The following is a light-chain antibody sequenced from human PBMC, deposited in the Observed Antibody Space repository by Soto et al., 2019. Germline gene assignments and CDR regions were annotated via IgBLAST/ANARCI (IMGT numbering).Light chain of an antibody. CDR3: HQYGSSPAT. CDR2: GAS. Sequence: EIVLTQSPGTLSLYPGERATLSCRASQSVTSSFLAWYQQKPGQAPRLLIYGASSRATGIPDRFSGSGSGTDFTLTISRLEPEDFAVYYCHQYGSSPATFGQGTMVDI. CDR1: QSVTSSF. J-gene: IGKJ1*01. V-gene: IGKV3-20*01.